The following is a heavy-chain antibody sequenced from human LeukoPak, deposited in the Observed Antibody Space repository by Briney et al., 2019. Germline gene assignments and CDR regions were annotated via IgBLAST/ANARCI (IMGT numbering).Heavy chain of an antibody. CDR2: INPNSGGA. V-gene: IGHV1-2*02. J-gene: IGHJ5*02. D-gene: IGHD1-20*01. CDR3: ASEVTGA. Sequence: PLASVKVSCKASGYTFTDYFIHWVRQAPGQGLEWMGWINPNSGGANCPQKFQGRVTMTRDTSINTAYMEPSRLTSDDTAVYYCASEVTGAWGQGTLVTVSS. CDR1: GYTFTDYF.